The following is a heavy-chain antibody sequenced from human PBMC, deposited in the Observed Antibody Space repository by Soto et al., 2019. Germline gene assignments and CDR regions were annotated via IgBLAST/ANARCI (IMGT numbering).Heavy chain of an antibody. V-gene: IGHV5-51*01. J-gene: IGHJ6*02. CDR2: IYPGDSDT. Sequence: PAASLKISCKCCGYTFANYRIAWVRQMPGKGPEWMGIIYPGDSDTKYNPSFQGQVTASADKSITTTYLQWSSLKASDTAIYYCAASIFYYGMDVWGQGTTVTVSS. CDR1: GYTFANYR. CDR3: AASIFYYGMDV.